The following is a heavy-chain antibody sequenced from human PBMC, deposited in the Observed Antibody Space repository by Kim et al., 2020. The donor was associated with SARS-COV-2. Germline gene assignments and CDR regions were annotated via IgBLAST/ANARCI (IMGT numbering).Heavy chain of an antibody. D-gene: IGHD2-15*01. CDR3: ARGKRNFVVVVAATEGWFDP. Sequence: SETLSLTCAVYGGSFSGYYWSWIRQPPGKGLEWIGEINHSGSTNYNPSLKSRVTISVDTSKNQFSLKLSSVTAADTAVYYCARGKRNFVVVVAATEGWFDPWGQGTLVTVSS. J-gene: IGHJ5*02. CDR2: INHSGST. V-gene: IGHV4-34*01. CDR1: GGSFSGYY.